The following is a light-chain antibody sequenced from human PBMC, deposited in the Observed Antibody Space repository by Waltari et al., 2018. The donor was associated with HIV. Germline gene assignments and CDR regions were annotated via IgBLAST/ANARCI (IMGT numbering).Light chain of an antibody. CDR3: SSYAGGSNLV. CDR1: SSDVGGVNY. J-gene: IGLJ2*01. CDR2: EVN. V-gene: IGLV2-8*01. Sequence: QSALTQPPSASGSPGQSVTISCTGTSSDVGGVNYVPWYQQRPGKAPKPMIYEVNRRPSGVPDRFFGSKSGNTASLTVSGLQPEDEADYYCSSYAGGSNLVFGGGTKLTVL.